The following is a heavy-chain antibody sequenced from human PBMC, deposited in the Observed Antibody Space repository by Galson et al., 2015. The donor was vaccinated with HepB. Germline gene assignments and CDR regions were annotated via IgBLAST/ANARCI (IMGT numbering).Heavy chain of an antibody. CDR3: AKDLGRYFDWLSQTTYYYHYMDV. CDR2: ISYDRSNK. Sequence: SLRLSCAASGFTFSTYGMHWVRQAPGKGLEWVAYISYDRSNKYYADSVKGRFTISRDNSKNTLYLHMNSLRAEDTAVYYCAKDLGRYFDWLSQTTYYYHYMDVWGRGTTVIVSS. V-gene: IGHV3-30*18. CDR1: GFTFSTYG. J-gene: IGHJ6*03. D-gene: IGHD3-9*01.